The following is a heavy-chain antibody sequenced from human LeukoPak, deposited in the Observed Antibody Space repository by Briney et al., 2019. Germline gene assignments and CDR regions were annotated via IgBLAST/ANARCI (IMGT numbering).Heavy chain of an antibody. CDR2: ISSSSSYI. D-gene: IGHD5-24*01. Sequence: GGSLRLSCAASGFTFSSYSMNWVRQAPGKGLEWVSSISSSSSYIYYADSVKGRFTISRDNAKNSLYLQTNSLRAEDTAVYYCARDVMATIDYWGQGTLVTVSS. V-gene: IGHV3-21*01. CDR3: ARDVMATIDY. CDR1: GFTFSSYS. J-gene: IGHJ4*02.